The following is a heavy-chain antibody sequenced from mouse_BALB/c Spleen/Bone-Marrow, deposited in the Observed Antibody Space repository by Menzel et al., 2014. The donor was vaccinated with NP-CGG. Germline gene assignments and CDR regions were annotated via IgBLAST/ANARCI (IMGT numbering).Heavy chain of an antibody. J-gene: IGHJ2*01. D-gene: IGHD2-14*01. CDR2: IHPNTDNT. Sequence: QVQLKESGSVLVRPGASVKLSCKASGYTFTSSWMHWAKQRPGQGLEWIGEIHPNTDNTNYDEKFKGKATLTVDTSSSTAYVDLSSLTSGDSAVYYCARHHRYAYYFDYWGQGTTLTVSS. CDR1: GYTFTSSW. V-gene: IGHV1S130*01. CDR3: ARHHRYAYYFDY.